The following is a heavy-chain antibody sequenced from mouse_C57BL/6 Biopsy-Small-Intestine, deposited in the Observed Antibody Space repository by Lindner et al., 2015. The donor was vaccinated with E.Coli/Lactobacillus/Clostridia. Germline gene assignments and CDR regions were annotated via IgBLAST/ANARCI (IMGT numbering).Heavy chain of an antibody. CDR1: GYTFIDYY. CDR3: ARGSYYDSSGFPTFDY. D-gene: IGHD1-1*01. Sequence: SVKVSCKASGYTFIDYYMHWLRQAPGQGPEWMGRINPQRGVTDYAQNFEGMVTMTTDTSISTAYMELNRLTSDDTAIYYCARGSYYDSSGFPTFDYWGQGTLVTVSS. CDR2: INPQRGVT. V-gene: IGHV1-19*01. J-gene: IGHJ4*01.